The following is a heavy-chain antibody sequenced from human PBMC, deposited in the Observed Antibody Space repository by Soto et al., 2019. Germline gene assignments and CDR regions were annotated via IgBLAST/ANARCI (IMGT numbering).Heavy chain of an antibody. Sequence: GESLKISCAASGFTFSNAWMSWVRQAPGKGLEWVGRIKSKTDGGTTDYAAPVKGRFTISRDDSKNTLYLQMNSLKTEDTAVYYCTTNYYDSSGYYPTFDYWGQGTLVTVSS. J-gene: IGHJ4*02. CDR3: TTNYYDSSGYYPTFDY. D-gene: IGHD3-22*01. CDR1: GFTFSNAW. V-gene: IGHV3-15*01. CDR2: IKSKTDGGTT.